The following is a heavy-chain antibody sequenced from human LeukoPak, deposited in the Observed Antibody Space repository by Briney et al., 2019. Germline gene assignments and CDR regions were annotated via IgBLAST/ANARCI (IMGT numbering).Heavy chain of an antibody. CDR3: AKALGDFWSGVDY. D-gene: IGHD3-3*01. Sequence: GGSLRLSCAASGFTFSSYAMHWVRQAPGKGLEGVSSISGSGDSTYYADSVKGRFTTSRDNSKNTLYLQMDSLRAEDTAVYFCAKALGDFWSGVDYWGQGTLVTVSS. J-gene: IGHJ4*02. CDR2: ISGSGDST. V-gene: IGHV3-23*01. CDR1: GFTFSSYA.